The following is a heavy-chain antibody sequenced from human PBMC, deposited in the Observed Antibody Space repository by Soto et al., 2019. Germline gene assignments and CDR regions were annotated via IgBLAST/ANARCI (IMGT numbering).Heavy chain of an antibody. J-gene: IGHJ4*02. D-gene: IGHD1-26*01. CDR1: GGSISSYY. V-gene: IGHV4-59*01. Sequence: SETLSLTCTVSGGSISSYYWSWIRQPPGKGLEWIGYIYYSGSTNYNPSLKSRVTISVDTSKNQFSLKLSSVPAADTAVYYCARGVGSSPPRYWGRGTLVTVSS. CDR2: IYYSGST. CDR3: ARGVGSSPPRY.